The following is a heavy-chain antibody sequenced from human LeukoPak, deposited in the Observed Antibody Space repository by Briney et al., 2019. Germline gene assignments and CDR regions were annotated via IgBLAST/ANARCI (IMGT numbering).Heavy chain of an antibody. V-gene: IGHV3-9*01. Sequence: GGSLRLSCAVSGFTFRSYWMSWVRQAPGKGLEWVSGISWNSGSIGYADSVKGRFTISRDNAKNSLYLQMNGLRAEDTALYYCAKDNHWGQGTLITVSS. CDR2: ISWNSGSI. J-gene: IGHJ4*02. CDR3: AKDNH. CDR1: GFTFRSYW.